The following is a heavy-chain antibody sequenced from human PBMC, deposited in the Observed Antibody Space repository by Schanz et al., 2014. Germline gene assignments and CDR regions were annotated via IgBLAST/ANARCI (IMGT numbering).Heavy chain of an antibody. Sequence: EVQLLESGGGLVQPGGSLRLSCAASGFSFSSYAMGWVRQARGKGLEWVSAMNESHSTIYYADSVRGRFTMSRDNSKNTVHLQMSSLRPEDTAVYYCAKYRGYYRVSGSYRELEYWGQGTLVTVSS. CDR2: MNESHSTI. CDR3: AKYRGYYRVSGSYRELEY. D-gene: IGHD3-10*01. V-gene: IGHV3-23*01. CDR1: GFSFSSYA. J-gene: IGHJ4*02.